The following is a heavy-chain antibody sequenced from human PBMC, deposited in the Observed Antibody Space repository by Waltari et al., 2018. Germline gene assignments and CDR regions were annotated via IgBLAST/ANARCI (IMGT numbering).Heavy chain of an antibody. CDR1: GDSMSSTDW. D-gene: IGHD2-15*01. J-gene: IGHJ4*02. CDR3: ARDRGRGIYVDS. V-gene: IGHV4-4*02. CDR2: IHRSGRT. Sequence: QVQLQESGPGLVKPSGTLSLTCTVSGDSMSSTDWWSWVRQSPEKGLEWIGQIHRSGRTNYNPSLESRVTISIDTSNNQFSLKVTSTTAADTAVYYCARDRGRGIYVDSWGQGTLVTVSP.